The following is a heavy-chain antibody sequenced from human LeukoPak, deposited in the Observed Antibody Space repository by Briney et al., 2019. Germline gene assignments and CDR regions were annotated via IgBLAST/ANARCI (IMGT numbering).Heavy chain of an antibody. D-gene: IGHD4-11*01. CDR3: ARALYSNYVLGLYYLDH. CDR1: GYTFTTYG. V-gene: IGHV1-18*01. Sequence: ALVKVSCKASGYTFTTYGISWVRQAPGQGLEWMGWISTYNGNTNYAQKLQGRVTMTTDTSTSTAYMELRSLRSDDTAVYYCARALYSNYVLGLYYLDHWGQGTLVTVSS. J-gene: IGHJ4*02. CDR2: ISTYNGNT.